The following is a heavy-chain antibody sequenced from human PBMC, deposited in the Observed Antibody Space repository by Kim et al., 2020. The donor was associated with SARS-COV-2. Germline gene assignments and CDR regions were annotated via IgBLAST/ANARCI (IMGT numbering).Heavy chain of an antibody. V-gene: IGHV4-34*01. CDR1: GGSFSGYY. D-gene: IGHD6-13*01. J-gene: IGHJ4*02. Sequence: SETLSLTCAVYGGSFSGYYWTWIRQPPGKGLEWIGEIHHSGSTKYNPSLKSRVTISIDTSRNQFSLNLRSVTAADTAVYYCVRGRVTEAAAGFDYWGQGTHAPVAS. CDR2: IHHSGST. CDR3: VRGRVTEAAAGFDY.